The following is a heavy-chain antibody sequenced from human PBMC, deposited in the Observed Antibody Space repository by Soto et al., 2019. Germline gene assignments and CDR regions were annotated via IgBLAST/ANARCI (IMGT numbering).Heavy chain of an antibody. J-gene: IGHJ4*02. V-gene: IGHV4-59*01. CDR3: AGTRGYCSGGSCPTVVDY. D-gene: IGHD2-15*01. CDR1: GGSISSYY. CDR2: IYYSGST. Sequence: QVQLQESGPGLVKPSETLSLTCTVSGGSISSYYWSWIRQPPGKGLEWIGYIYYSGSTNYNPSLKSRVTISVDTSKDQSPLKRSSVTAADPAVYYCAGTRGYCSGGSCPTVVDYWGQGTLVTVSS.